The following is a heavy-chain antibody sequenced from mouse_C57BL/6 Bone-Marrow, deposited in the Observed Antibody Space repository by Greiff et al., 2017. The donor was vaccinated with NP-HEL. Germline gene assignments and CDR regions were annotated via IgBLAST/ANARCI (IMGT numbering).Heavy chain of an antibody. V-gene: IGHV5-15*01. D-gene: IGHD2-4*01. Sequence: EVQLVESGGGLVQPGGSLKLSCAASGFTFSDYGMAWVRQAPRKGPEWVAFISNLAYSIYYADTVTGRFTISRENAKNTLYLEMSSLRSEDTAMYYCAREDYDVDWFAYWGQGTLVTVSA. CDR2: ISNLAYSI. CDR1: GFTFSDYG. CDR3: AREDYDVDWFAY. J-gene: IGHJ3*01.